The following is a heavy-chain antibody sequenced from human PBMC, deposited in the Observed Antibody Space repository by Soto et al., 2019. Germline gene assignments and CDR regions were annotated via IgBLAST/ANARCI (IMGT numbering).Heavy chain of an antibody. CDR3: ARTYDFWSGYMYYFDY. CDR1: GGAFSSYA. J-gene: IGHJ4*02. V-gene: IGHV1-69*13. CDR2: IIPIFGTA. Sequence: SVKVSCKAPGGAFSSYAISWVRQAPGQGLEWMGGIIPIFGTANYAQKFQGRVTITADESTSTAYMELSSLRSEDTAVYYCARTYDFWSGYMYYFDYWGQGTLVTVSS. D-gene: IGHD3-3*01.